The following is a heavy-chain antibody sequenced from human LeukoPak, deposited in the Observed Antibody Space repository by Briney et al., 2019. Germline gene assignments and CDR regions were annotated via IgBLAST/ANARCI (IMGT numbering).Heavy chain of an antibody. CDR3: VSFYETY. CDR2: INSDGSWT. Sequence: GGSLRLSCAASGSYWMHWVRQAPGKGLVWVSHINSDGSWTSYADSVKGRFTISKDNAENTVYLQMDNLRAEDTAVYYCVSFYETYWGRGTLVTVSS. J-gene: IGHJ4*02. CDR1: GSYW. D-gene: IGHD2/OR15-2a*01. V-gene: IGHV3-74*01.